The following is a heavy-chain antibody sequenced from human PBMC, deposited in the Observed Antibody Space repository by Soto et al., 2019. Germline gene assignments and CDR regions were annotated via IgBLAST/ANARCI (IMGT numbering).Heavy chain of an antibody. CDR1: GTSIGNYY. J-gene: IGHJ4*02. Sequence: KPSETLSLTCTVSGTSIGNYYWSWIRQPPGKGLEWIGYIYYSGSTNYNPSLKSRATISVDTSKKQFSLKVKSVTAADTAVYYCASAAQVWLPFDSWGQGTLVTVSS. CDR2: IYYSGST. D-gene: IGHD6-25*01. CDR3: ASAAQVWLPFDS. V-gene: IGHV4-59*01.